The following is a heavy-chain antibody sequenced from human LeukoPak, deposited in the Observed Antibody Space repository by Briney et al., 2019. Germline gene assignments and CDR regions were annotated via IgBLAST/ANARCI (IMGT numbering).Heavy chain of an antibody. CDR3: ARDVDAPGYGMDV. Sequence: ASVKVSCKASGYXXTXXGISXXXXXXGXXXEXMGXISAYNGNTXXXXKLQGRVTMTTDTSTSTAYMELRSLRSDDTAVYYCARDVDAPGYGMDVWGQGTTVTVSS. D-gene: IGHD2-15*01. V-gene: IGHV1-18*01. CDR2: ISAYNGNT. J-gene: IGHJ6*02. CDR1: GYXXTXXG.